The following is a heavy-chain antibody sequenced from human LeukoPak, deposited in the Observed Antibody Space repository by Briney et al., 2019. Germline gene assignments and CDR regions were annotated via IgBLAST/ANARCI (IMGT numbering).Heavy chain of an antibody. CDR2: INPNSGGT. CDR3: ARVNDSSGYTYFYYYGMDV. CDR1: GYTFTGYY. D-gene: IGHD3-22*01. J-gene: IGHJ6*02. Sequence: ASVNVSCKASGYTFTGYYMHWVRQAPGQGLEWMGWINPNSGGTNYAQKFQGRVTMTRDTSISTAYMELSRLRSDDTAVLHCARVNDSSGYTYFYYYGMDVWGQGTTVTVSS. V-gene: IGHV1-2*02.